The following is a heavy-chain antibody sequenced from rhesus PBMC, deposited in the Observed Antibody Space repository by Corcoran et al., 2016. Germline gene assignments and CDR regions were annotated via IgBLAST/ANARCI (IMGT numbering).Heavy chain of an antibody. CDR2: ISGSGGST. CDR3: ARGRISGTTTYFDY. J-gene: IGHJ4*01. Sequence: QLQLQESGPGLVKPSETLSLTCAVSGGSVSSSNGWSWIRQPPGKGLEWIGRISGSGGSTRNNPALTSRVTISTDTSKNQFSLKVSSVTAADTAVYYCARGRISGTTTYFDYWGQGVLVTVSS. CDR1: GGSVSSSNG. V-gene: IGHV4-57*02. D-gene: IGHD1-26*01.